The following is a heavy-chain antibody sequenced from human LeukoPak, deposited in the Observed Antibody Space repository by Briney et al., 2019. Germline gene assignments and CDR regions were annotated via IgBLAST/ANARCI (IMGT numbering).Heavy chain of an antibody. CDR1: GFTFDDYA. D-gene: IGHD2-2*01. Sequence: PGGSLRLSCAASGFTFDDYAMHWVRQAPGKGREGVSGISWYSGSIGYADSVKRRFTIPRDNAKNALYLQMNSLRAEDTALYYCAKSLYCSSTSCYFGPKLYYYGMDVWGQGTTVTASS. J-gene: IGHJ6*02. CDR3: AKSLYCSSTSCYFGPKLYYYGMDV. V-gene: IGHV3-9*01. CDR2: ISWYSGSI.